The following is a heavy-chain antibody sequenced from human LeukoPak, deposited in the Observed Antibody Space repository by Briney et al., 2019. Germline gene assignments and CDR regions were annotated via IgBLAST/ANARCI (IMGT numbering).Heavy chain of an antibody. V-gene: IGHV3-64*02. Sequence: GGSLRLSCAASGFTFSNYAFHWLRQAPGKGLEYVSAINDNGDTTYYADSVKRIFTISRDISKNTLFLQMGSLRTEDMAVYYCARGHRSSSFDAFDIWGQGIMVTVSS. CDR3: ARGHRSSSFDAFDI. CDR2: INDNGDTT. CDR1: GFTFSNYA. J-gene: IGHJ3*02. D-gene: IGHD6-6*01.